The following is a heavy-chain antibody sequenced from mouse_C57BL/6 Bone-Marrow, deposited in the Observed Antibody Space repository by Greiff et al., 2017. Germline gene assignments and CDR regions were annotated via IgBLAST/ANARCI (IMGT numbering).Heavy chain of an antibody. CDR3: ATLYYYGSSPFSFDY. Sequence: EVQLVESGGDLVKPGGSLKLSCAASGFTFSSYGMSWVRQTPDKTLEWVATISSGGSYTYYPDSVKGRFTISRDNAKNTLYLQMSSLKSEDTAMYYCATLYYYGSSPFSFDYWGQGTTLTVSS. J-gene: IGHJ2*01. CDR2: ISSGGSYT. V-gene: IGHV5-6*01. CDR1: GFTFSSYG. D-gene: IGHD1-1*01.